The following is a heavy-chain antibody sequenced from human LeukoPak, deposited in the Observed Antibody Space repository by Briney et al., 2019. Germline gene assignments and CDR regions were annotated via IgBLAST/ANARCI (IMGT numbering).Heavy chain of an antibody. CDR3: AREVNIPTGATDDAFDI. J-gene: IGHJ3*02. V-gene: IGHV4-39*02. Sequence: SETLSLTCTVSGGSISSSSYYWGWIRQPPGKGLEWIGSIYYSGSTYYNPSLKSRVTISVDTSKNQFSLKLSSVTAADTAVYYCAREVNIPTGATDDAFDIWGQGAMVTVSS. CDR2: IYYSGST. CDR1: GGSISSSSYY. D-gene: IGHD1-1*01.